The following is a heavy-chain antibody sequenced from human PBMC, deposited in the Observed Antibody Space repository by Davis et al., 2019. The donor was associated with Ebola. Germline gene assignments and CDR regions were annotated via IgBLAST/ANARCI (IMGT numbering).Heavy chain of an antibody. Sequence: GESLKISCAASGFTFSSYRMHWVRQAPGKGLVWVSSINSDGSSTNYADSVKGRFTIFRDNAKNTLYLQMNSLRAEDTAVYYCARQHDPSTPAPGFWGQGTLVTVSS. CDR2: INSDGSST. D-gene: IGHD5/OR15-5a*01. CDR3: ARQHDPSTPAPGF. V-gene: IGHV3-74*01. J-gene: IGHJ4*02. CDR1: GFTFSSYR.